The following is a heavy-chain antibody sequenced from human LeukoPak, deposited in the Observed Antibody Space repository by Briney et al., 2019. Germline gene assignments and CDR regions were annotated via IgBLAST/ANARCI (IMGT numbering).Heavy chain of an antibody. CDR3: AKSLGGWFGGLDY. CDR2: IDWNGGNI. D-gene: IGHD3-10*01. V-gene: IGHV3-9*01. J-gene: IGHJ4*02. CDR1: GFTFGDYA. Sequence: GGSLRLSCAASGFTFGDYAMHWVRQAPGKGLEWVSGIDWNGGNIGYADSVKGRFTISRDNAKNSLYLQMNSLIIEDTAFYYCAKSLGGWFGGLDYWGQGTLVTVSS.